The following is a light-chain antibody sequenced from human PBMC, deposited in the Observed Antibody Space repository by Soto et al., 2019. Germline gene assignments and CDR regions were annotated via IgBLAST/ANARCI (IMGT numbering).Light chain of an antibody. CDR2: DAS. CDR3: RQHRSFPFT. CDR1: QGINSA. V-gene: IGKV1-13*02. Sequence: AIPLTQSPSSLSASVGDRATITCRASQGINSALVGYQQKPGQPPNLLVYDASSLEGGVPSRFSGSGSGTDFTLTISSIQPEDISTDYCRQHRSFPFTFGGGAKVEIK. J-gene: IGKJ4*01.